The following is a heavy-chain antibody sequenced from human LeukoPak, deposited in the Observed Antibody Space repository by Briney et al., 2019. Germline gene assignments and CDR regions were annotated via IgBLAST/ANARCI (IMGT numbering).Heavy chain of an antibody. D-gene: IGHD2-15*01. CDR3: ARVRWYCSGGSCYKPSGYYFDY. J-gene: IGHJ4*02. CDR1: GGSISSSSNY. CDR2: IYYSGST. Sequence: PSETLSLTCTVSGGSISSSSNYWGWIRQPPGKGLEWIGSIYYSGSTYYNPSLKSRVTISVDTSKNQFSLKLSSVTAADTAVYYCARVRWYCSGGSCYKPSGYYFDYWGQGTLVTVSS. V-gene: IGHV4-39*01.